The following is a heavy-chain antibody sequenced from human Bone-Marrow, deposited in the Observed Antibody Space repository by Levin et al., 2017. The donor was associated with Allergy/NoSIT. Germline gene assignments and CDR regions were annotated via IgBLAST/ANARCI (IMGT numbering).Heavy chain of an antibody. J-gene: IGHJ6*02. CDR3: ARDLEGLSLGYYYGLDG. CDR2: MSYDGSNE. Sequence: GGSLRLSCAASGFTFSSYFMHWVRQAPGKGLEWVAVMSYDGSNEYSADSVKGRFTISRDNPKNTLYLQMNSLRGEDTAVYYCARDLEGLSLGYYYGLDGWGQGTTVTVSS. V-gene: IGHV3-30*14. D-gene: IGHD1-1*01. CDR1: GFTFSSYF.